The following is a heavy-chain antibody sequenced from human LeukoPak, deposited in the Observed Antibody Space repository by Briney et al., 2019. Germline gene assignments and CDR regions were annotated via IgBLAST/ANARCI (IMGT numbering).Heavy chain of an antibody. V-gene: IGHV3-30-3*01. D-gene: IGHD3-9*01. CDR1: GFTFSSYA. J-gene: IGHJ4*02. CDR3: ARDMGLHRHYDILTGYYKAWTGFDY. CDR2: ISYDGSNK. Sequence: GGSLTLACAASGFTFSSYAMHWVRQAPGKGLEWVAVISYDGSNKYYADSVKGRFTISRDNSKNTLYLQMNSLRAEDTAVYYCARDMGLHRHYDILTGYYKAWTGFDYWGQGTLVTVSS.